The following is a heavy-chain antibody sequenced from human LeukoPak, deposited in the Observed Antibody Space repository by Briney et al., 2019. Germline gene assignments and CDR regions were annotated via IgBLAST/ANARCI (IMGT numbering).Heavy chain of an antibody. CDR2: ISSSTNTI. Sequence: GGSLRLSCEVSGFPFTLYNMNWVRQAPGKGLEWLSYISSSTNTIYYADSVKGRFTISRDSAKNSLYLQMNGLGAEDTAVYYCARELNGYGYYFFDYWGPGTLVTVSS. V-gene: IGHV3-48*04. D-gene: IGHD3-16*01. CDR1: GFPFTLYN. J-gene: IGHJ4*02. CDR3: ARELNGYGYYFFDY.